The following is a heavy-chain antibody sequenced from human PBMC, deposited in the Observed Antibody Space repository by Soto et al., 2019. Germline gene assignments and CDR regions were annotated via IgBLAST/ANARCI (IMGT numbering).Heavy chain of an antibody. J-gene: IGHJ6*02. Sequence: QVQLVQSGAEVNTPGSSVKVSCKASGGTLSDYAISWVRQAPGQGLEWMGGIMPTVDSANYAQNFQGRLTISADESTSTAHLELSSLRSDDTAVYYCAVAAVREIMAQESSGMAVWGQGTTVIVSS. CDR2: IMPTVDSA. V-gene: IGHV1-69*01. CDR1: GGTLSDYA. D-gene: IGHD3-10*01. CDR3: AVAAVREIMAQESSGMAV.